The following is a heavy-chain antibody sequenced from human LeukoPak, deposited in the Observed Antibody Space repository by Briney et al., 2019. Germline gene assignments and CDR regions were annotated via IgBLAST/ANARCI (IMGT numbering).Heavy chain of an antibody. CDR1: GFTFSNYG. CDR3: ARGHTAVTRHFDF. J-gene: IGHJ4*02. Sequence: GGSLRLSCAASGFTFSNYGMHWVRQAPGKGLEWVSFIRYDGSNEYYADSVRGRFTISRDNSKNTLYLQMNSLRAEDTAVYYCARGHTAVTRHFDFWGQGTLVTVSS. V-gene: IGHV3-30*02. D-gene: IGHD4-17*01. CDR2: IRYDGSNE.